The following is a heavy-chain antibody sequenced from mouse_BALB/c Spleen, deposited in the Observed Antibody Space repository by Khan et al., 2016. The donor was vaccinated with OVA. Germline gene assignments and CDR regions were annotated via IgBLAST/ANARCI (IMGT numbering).Heavy chain of an antibody. CDR3: ARELRLGGFAY. CDR1: GFSLAGYG. CDR2: IWADGST. D-gene: IGHD1-2*01. V-gene: IGHV2-6-7*01. Sequence: VQLQESGPGLVAPSQSLSITCTVSGFSLAGYGVNWVRQPPGKGLEWLGMIWADGSTDYNSALKSRLSITKDNSKSQAFLKMNSLQTDDTARYYCARELRLGGFAYWGQGTLVTVSA. J-gene: IGHJ3*01.